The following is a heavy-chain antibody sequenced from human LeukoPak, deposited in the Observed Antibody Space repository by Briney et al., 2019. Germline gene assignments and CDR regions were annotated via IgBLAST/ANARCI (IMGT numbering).Heavy chain of an antibody. J-gene: IGHJ4*02. CDR3: ARVKGQQLAYFDY. D-gene: IGHD6-13*01. Sequence: SETLSLTCSVSGYSINSGYFWGWIRQPPGKGLEWIGSMYHSGSTYYNLSLRSRVTISIDKSKNQFSLKLSPVTAADTAFYYCARVKGQQLAYFDYWGQGTLVTVSS. CDR1: GYSINSGYF. CDR2: MYHSGST. V-gene: IGHV4-38-2*02.